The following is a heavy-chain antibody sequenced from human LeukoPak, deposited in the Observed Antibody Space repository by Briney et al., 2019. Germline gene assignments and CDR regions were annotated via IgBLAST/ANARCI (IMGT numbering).Heavy chain of an antibody. D-gene: IGHD2-8*02. Sequence: QPGGSLLLSCEASGFTFSTFAMIWVRQPPGKGLEWVSSIFPSGGEIHYTDSVRGRFTISRDNSKSTLSLQMNSLRAEDTAIYYCATYRQVLLPFESWGQGTLVTVSS. V-gene: IGHV3-23*01. CDR2: IFPSGGEI. J-gene: IGHJ4*02. CDR3: ATYRQVLLPFES. CDR1: GFTFSTFA.